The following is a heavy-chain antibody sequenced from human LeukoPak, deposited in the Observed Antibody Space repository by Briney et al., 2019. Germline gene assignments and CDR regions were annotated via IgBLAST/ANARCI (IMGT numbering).Heavy chain of an antibody. CDR3: ARDSGWGNYRSVDYFDY. D-gene: IGHD3-16*02. Sequence: ASVKVSCKVSGYTLTELSMHWVRQAPGKGLEWMGGFDPEDGETIYAQKFQGRVTMTRDTSMSTASMDLRRLKSDDSAVYYCARDSGWGNYRSVDYFDYWGQGTLVTVSS. CDR1: GYTLTELS. CDR2: FDPEDGET. V-gene: IGHV1-24*01. J-gene: IGHJ4*02.